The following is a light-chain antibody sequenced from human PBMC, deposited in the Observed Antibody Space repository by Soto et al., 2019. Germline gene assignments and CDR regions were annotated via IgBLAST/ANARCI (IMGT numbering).Light chain of an antibody. V-gene: IGKV1-39*01. J-gene: IGKJ1*01. CDR3: QQSFITPWT. Sequence: DIHLTQSPSSLSASVGDRVTITCRASQSISDYLNWYQQTPGTAPKLLIYAASTLQSGVPSRFSGSASETDFTLTISSLQPGDFATYYCQQSFITPWTFGQGTKVDIK. CDR2: AAS. CDR1: QSISDY.